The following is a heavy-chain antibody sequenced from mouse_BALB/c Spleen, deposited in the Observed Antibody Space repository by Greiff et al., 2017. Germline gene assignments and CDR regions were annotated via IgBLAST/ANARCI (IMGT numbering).Heavy chain of an antibody. CDR3: ARGAGTGYAMDY. CDR1: GFTFSSYA. CDR2: ISSGGST. J-gene: IGHJ4*01. Sequence: EVKLMESGGGLVKPGGSLKLSCAASGFTFSSYAMSWVRQTPEKRLEWVASISSGGSTYYPDSVKGRFTISRDNARNILYLQMSSLRSEDTAMYYCARGAGTGYAMDYWGQGTSVTVSS. D-gene: IGHD4-1*01. V-gene: IGHV5-6-5*01.